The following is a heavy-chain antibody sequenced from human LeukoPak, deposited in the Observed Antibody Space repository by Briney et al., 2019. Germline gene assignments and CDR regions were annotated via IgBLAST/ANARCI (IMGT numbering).Heavy chain of an antibody. CDR1: GGSISSGSYY. CDR2: IYYSGST. J-gene: IGHJ3*02. Sequence: PSQTLSLTCTVSGGSISSGSYYWSWIRQPPGKGLEWIGYIYYSGSTNYNPSLKSRVTISVDTSKNQFSLKLSSVTAADTAVYYCARSLGGRDGYNLGAFDIWGQGTMVTVSS. V-gene: IGHV4-61*01. D-gene: IGHD5-24*01. CDR3: ARSLGGRDGYNLGAFDI.